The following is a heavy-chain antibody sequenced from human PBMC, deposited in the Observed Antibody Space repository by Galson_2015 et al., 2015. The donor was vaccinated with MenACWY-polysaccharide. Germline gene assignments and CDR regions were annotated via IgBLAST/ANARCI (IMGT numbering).Heavy chain of an antibody. V-gene: IGHV1-46*01. CDR3: ARERPDSCYFDY. Sequence: SVKVSCKASGYTFINYYIHWVRQAPGQGPEWMGIVYPSSERTEYAQKFQDRVTTTRDTFANTVYVELSSLRSEDTAVYYCARERPDSCYFDYWGQGTLVTVSS. D-gene: IGHD6-6*01. CDR1: GYTFINYY. CDR2: VYPSSERT. J-gene: IGHJ4*02.